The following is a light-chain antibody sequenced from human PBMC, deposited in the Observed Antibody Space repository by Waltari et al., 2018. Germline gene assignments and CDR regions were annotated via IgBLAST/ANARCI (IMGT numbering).Light chain of an antibody. CDR3: QQYDNSPYT. V-gene: IGKV3-20*01. CDR1: QSVSSSY. Sequence: EIVLTQSPGTLSLSPGERATLSCRASQSVSSSYLAWYQQKPGQAPRLLIYGTSSRATGIQDRFSGSGSGTDFTLTIGRLEPEDFAVYYCQQYDNSPYTFGQGTKLEIK. CDR2: GTS. J-gene: IGKJ2*01.